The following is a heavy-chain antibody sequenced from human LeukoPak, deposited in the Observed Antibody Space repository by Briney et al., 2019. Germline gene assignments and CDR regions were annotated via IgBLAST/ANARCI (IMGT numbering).Heavy chain of an antibody. CDR3: ARCYYGSGSYEPYYGMDV. CDR2: INHSGST. D-gene: IGHD3-10*01. J-gene: IGHJ6*02. V-gene: IGHV4-34*01. CDR1: GGSFSGYY. Sequence: PSETLSLTCAVYGGSFSGYYWSWIRQPPGKGLEWIGEINHSGSTNYNPSLKSRVTISVDTSKNQFSLKLSSVTAADTAVYYCARCYYGSGSYEPYYGMDVWGQGTTVTVSS.